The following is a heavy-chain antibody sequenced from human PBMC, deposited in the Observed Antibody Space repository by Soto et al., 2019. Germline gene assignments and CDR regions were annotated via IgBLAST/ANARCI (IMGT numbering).Heavy chain of an antibody. CDR2: IYYSGST. D-gene: IGHD3-22*01. V-gene: IGHV4-30-4*01. CDR1: GGSISSGDYY. CDR3: ARGTDSSGYSIYYYYGMDV. J-gene: IGHJ6*02. Sequence: KSSETLSLTCTVSGGSISSGDYYWSWIRQPPGKGLEWIGYIYYSGSTYYNPSLKSRVTISVDTSKNQFSLKLSSVTAADTAVYYCARGTDSSGYSIYYYYGMDVWGQGTTVTVSS.